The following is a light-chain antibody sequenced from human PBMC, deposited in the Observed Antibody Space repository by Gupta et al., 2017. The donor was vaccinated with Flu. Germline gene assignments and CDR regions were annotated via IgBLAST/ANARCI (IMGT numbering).Light chain of an antibody. CDR1: QTFTNSY. CDR3: QQYGNSRYT. Sequence: GTLPLSPGERATLSCRAIQTFTNSYVAWCQQNPGQAPRLLIYGVSNRATGTPDRFSGSGSGTDFTLTISRLELEDFAVYFCQQYGNSRYTFGQGTRLEIK. CDR2: GVS. J-gene: IGKJ2*01. V-gene: IGKV3-20*01.